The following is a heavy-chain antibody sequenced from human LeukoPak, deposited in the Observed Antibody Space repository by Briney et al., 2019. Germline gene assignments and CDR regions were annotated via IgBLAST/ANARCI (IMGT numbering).Heavy chain of an antibody. V-gene: IGHV4-38-2*01. CDR1: GFSISSGYY. CDR2: IYHSGST. J-gene: IGHJ4*02. CDR3: ARRPISTGIDY. D-gene: IGHD1-1*01. Sequence: ASETLSLTCAVSGFSISSGYYWDWIRQPPGKGLEWIGNIYHSGSTHYNPSLKSRVTISVDTSKNQFSLKLTSVTAADTAVYYCARRPISTGIDYWGQGTLVTVSS.